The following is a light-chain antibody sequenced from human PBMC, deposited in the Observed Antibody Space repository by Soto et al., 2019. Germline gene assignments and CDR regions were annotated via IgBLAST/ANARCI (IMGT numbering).Light chain of an antibody. J-gene: IGLJ1*01. CDR2: EVS. Sequence: QSVLTQPASVSGSPGQSITIPCTGTSSDVGRYDYVSWYQLHPGKAPKLMVFEVSNRPSGVSYRFSGSKSGNTASLTISGLQADDEADYFCSSYSISTAYLFGTGTKVTVL. CDR1: SSDVGRYDY. V-gene: IGLV2-14*01. CDR3: SSYSISTAYL.